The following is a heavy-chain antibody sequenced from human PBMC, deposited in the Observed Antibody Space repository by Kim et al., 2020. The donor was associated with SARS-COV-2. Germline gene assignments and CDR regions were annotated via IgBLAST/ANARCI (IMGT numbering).Heavy chain of an antibody. D-gene: IGHD6-13*01. Sequence: ADSGKGRFTISRDNSKNPLYLQMNSLRAEDTAVYYCARDQSAGYSSSWNDYWGQGTLVTVSS. V-gene: IGHV3-30*07. J-gene: IGHJ4*02. CDR3: ARDQSAGYSSSWNDY.